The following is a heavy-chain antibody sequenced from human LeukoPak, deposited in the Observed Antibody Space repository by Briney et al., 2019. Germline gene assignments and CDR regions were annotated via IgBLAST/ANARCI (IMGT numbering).Heavy chain of an antibody. Sequence: PSETLSLTCTVSGGSISSGDYYWSWIRQPPGKGLEWIAYMYYSGSTYYNPSLKSRVTMSADTSKNQLSLKLTSVTAADTAVYYCASDSISINAFDAWGQGTMVTVSS. J-gene: IGHJ3*01. D-gene: IGHD3-10*01. CDR2: MYYSGST. CDR3: ASDSISINAFDA. CDR1: GGSISSGDYY. V-gene: IGHV4-30-4*02.